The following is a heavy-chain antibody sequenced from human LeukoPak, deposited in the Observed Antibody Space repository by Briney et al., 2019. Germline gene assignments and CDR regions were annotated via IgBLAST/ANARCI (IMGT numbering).Heavy chain of an antibody. CDR1: GFTFSSYA. D-gene: IGHD3-10*01. CDR2: ISGSGGST. V-gene: IGHV3-23*01. CDR3: AKARTATLWFGELLGY. J-gene: IGHJ4*02. Sequence: GGSLRLSCAASGFTFSSYAMSWVRQAPGKGLEWVSAISGSGGSTYYADSVKGRLTISRDNSKNTLYLQMNSLRAEDTAVYYCAKARTATLWFGELLGYWGQGTLVTVSS.